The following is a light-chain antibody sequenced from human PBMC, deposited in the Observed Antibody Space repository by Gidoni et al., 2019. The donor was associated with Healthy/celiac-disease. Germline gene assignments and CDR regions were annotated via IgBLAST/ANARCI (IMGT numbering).Light chain of an antibody. CDR3: SSYTSSSTLV. Sequence: QSALTQPASVSGSPAQSITISCTGTSSDVGGYNYVSWYQQPPGKAPKLMIYEVSNRPSGVSTRFSGSKSGNTASLTISGLQAEAEADYYCSSYTSSSTLVFGGGTKLTVL. J-gene: IGLJ2*01. V-gene: IGLV2-14*01. CDR1: SSDVGGYNY. CDR2: EVS.